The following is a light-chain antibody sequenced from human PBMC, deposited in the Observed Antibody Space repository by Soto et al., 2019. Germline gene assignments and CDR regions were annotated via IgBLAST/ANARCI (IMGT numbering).Light chain of an antibody. J-gene: IGKJ1*01. CDR1: QSISSW. Sequence: DIQMTQSPSTLSASVGDRVTITCRASQSISSWLAWYQQKPGKAPKLLIYDASSLESGVPSRFSGSGSGTEFTLTISSLQPDDFVTYYCQQYNSYSHTFGQGTKVDI. CDR3: QQYNSYSHT. CDR2: DAS. V-gene: IGKV1-5*01.